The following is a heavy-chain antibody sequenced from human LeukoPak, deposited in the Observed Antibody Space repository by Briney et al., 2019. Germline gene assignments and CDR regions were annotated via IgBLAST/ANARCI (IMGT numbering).Heavy chain of an antibody. V-gene: IGHV1-18*01. Sequence: RASVKVSCKASGYTFTSYGISWVRQAPGQGLEWMGWISAYNGNTNYAQKLQGRVTMTTDTSTSTAYMELRTLRSDDTAVYYCARDPYSSSWCHRRDYYYYYMDVWGKGTTVTVSS. D-gene: IGHD6-13*01. CDR1: GYTFTSYG. CDR3: ARDPYSSSWCHRRDYYYYYMDV. J-gene: IGHJ6*03. CDR2: ISAYNGNT.